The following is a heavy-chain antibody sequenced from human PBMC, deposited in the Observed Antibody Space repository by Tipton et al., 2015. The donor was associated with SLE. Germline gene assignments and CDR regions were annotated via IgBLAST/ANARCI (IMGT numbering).Heavy chain of an antibody. J-gene: IGHJ6*03. CDR2: INPIVGTT. Sequence: QSGPEVKKPGSSVKVSCKASGGTFSNHVITWVRQAPGQGLEWMGGINPIVGTTNYAQKFQGRVTLTTDESATTAFMELTSLRSEDTAVYYCARGVISGMPYYYYHYTDVWGTGTTVTVSS. CDR1: GGTFSNHV. CDR3: ARGVISGMPYYYYHYTDV. D-gene: IGHD1-14*01. V-gene: IGHV1-69*05.